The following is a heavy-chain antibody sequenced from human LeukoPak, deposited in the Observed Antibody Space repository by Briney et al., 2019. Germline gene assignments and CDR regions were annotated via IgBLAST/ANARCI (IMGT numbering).Heavy chain of an antibody. J-gene: IGHJ6*03. V-gene: IGHV3-20*04. CDR2: INWNGGST. CDR1: GFTFDDYG. Sequence: GGSLRLSCAASGFTFDDYGMSWVRQAPGKGLEWVSGINWNGGSTGYADSVKGRFTISRDNDKNSLYLQMNSLRAEDTALYYCARDQKNYYYMDVWGKGTTVTVSS. CDR3: ARDQKNYYYMDV.